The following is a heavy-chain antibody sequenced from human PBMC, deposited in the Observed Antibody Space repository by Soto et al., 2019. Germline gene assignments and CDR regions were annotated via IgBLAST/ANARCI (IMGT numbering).Heavy chain of an antibody. CDR3: GRGGYCSSTTCYSQVWFDP. CDR1: GYNFTDYW. D-gene: IGHD2-2*01. V-gene: IGHV5-51*01. CDR2: IYPGDSDT. J-gene: IGHJ5*02. Sequence: GESLKISCETSGYNFTDYWIGWVRQMPGKGLEWVGIIYPGDSDTRYSPSFQDRVTISADQSISTAYLQWSSLKASDTAIYYCGRGGYCSSTTCYSQVWFDPWGQGTPVTVSS.